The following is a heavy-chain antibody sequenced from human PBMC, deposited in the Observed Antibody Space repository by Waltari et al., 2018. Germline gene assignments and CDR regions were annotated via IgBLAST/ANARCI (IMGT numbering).Heavy chain of an antibody. CDR3: HQGFFLYYYYYMDG. D-gene: IGHD3-3*01. CDR1: GGSISSSSYY. Sequence: QLQLQESGPGLVKPSETLSLTCTVSGGSISSSSYYWGWIRQPPGKGLEWIGSIYYSGSTYYTPSLKSRVTISVDTSKNQFSLKLSSVTAADTAVYYCHQGFFLYYYYYMDGWGKGTTVTVSS. CDR2: IYYSGST. J-gene: IGHJ6*03. V-gene: IGHV4-39*01.